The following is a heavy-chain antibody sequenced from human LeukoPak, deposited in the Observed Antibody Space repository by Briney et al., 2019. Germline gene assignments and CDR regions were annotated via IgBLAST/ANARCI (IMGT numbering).Heavy chain of an antibody. D-gene: IGHD6-13*01. V-gene: IGHV3-9*03. CDR3: ATSLAAAGTRRGYFQH. CDR1: GFTFDDYA. CDR2: ISWNSGSI. J-gene: IGHJ1*01. Sequence: GGSLRLSCAASGFTFDDYAMHWVRHAPGKGLEWVSGISWNSGSIGYADSVKGRFTISRDNAKNSLYLQMNSLRAEDMALYYCATSLAAAGTRRGYFQHWGQGTLVTVSS.